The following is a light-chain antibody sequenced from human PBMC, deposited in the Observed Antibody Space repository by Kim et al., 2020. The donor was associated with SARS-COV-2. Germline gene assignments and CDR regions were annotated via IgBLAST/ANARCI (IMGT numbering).Light chain of an antibody. CDR1: QSVPGSY. CDR2: DAA. J-gene: IGKJ2*01. Sequence: APGEGATLSCRARQSVPGSYLAGFQQKPAQTPRLLIYDAANRATGIPDRFSGSGSGTDFTLTISRLEPEDFAVYYCHQYGGSPRTFGQGTKLEI. V-gene: IGKV3-20*01. CDR3: HQYGGSPRT.